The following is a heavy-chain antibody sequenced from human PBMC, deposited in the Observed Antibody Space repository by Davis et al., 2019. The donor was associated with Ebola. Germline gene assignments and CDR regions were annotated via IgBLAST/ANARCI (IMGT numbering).Heavy chain of an antibody. D-gene: IGHD1-26*01. CDR1: GFTFSNYA. CDR3: AKARVDSGSNPIFDY. V-gene: IGHV3-23*01. CDR2: ISASDGTI. J-gene: IGHJ4*02. Sequence: GGSLRLSCAASGFTFSNYAMSWVRQAPGKGLEWVASISASDGTIKYAESVKGRFTISRDNSKSTLYLQMNSLRGEDTAVYYCAKARVDSGSNPIFDYWGRGTLVTVSS.